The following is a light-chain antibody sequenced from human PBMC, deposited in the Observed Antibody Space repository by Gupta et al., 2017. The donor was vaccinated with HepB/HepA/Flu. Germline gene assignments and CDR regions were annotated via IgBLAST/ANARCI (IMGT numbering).Light chain of an antibody. CDR3: NSRDSSGNHHVV. V-gene: IGLV3-19*01. CDR1: SLRSYY. J-gene: IGLJ2*01. CDR2: GKN. Sequence: SSELTQDPAVSVALGPTVRITCQGDSLRSYYASWYQQKPGQAPVLVIYGKNNRPPGIPDRFSGSSSGNTASLTITGAQAEDEADYYCNSRDSSGNHHVVFGGGTKLTVL.